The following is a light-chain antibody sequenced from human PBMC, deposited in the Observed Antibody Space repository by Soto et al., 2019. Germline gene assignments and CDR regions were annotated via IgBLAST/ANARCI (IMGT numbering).Light chain of an antibody. V-gene: IGKV1-9*01. CDR1: QGISSY. CDR3: QHSET. CDR2: AAS. J-gene: IGKJ2*01. Sequence: IQLTQSPSSLSASVGDRVTITCRASQGISSYLAWYQQKPGKAPKLLIYAASPLQSGVPSRFSGSGSGTDFSLTISSLQPEDFASYYCQHSETFGQGTKLEIK.